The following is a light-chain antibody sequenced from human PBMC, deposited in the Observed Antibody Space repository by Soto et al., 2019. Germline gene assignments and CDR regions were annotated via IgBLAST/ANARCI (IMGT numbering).Light chain of an antibody. CDR2: DAA. Sequence: EIVLTQSPATLSLSPGERATVSCRASQSVYSLLAWFQQKPGQVPRLLIYDAATRATGIPARFGGSGYGTAFTLTISSLEPEAFAVYFCQQRANLWTVGQGTRVQIK. CDR3: QQRANLWT. CDR1: QSVYSL. V-gene: IGKV3-11*01. J-gene: IGKJ1*01.